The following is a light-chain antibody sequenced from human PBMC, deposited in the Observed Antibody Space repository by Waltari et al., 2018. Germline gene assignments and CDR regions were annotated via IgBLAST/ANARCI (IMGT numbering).Light chain of an antibody. CDR2: LVS. CDR1: QSLLHSSGYTF. V-gene: IGKV2-28*01. CDR3: MQARQTPWT. J-gene: IGKJ1*01. Sequence: DIVMTQSPRFLPVTPGEPASISCRSSQSLLHSSGYTFLDWYLQKPGQSPKRLIYLVSIRASGVPDRFSCSGSGTDFTLKISRVEAEDVGVYYCMQARQTPWTFGQGTKVEIK.